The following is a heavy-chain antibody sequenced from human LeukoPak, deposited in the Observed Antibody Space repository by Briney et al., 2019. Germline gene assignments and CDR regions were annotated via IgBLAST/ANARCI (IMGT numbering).Heavy chain of an antibody. J-gene: IGHJ4*02. CDR3: ARDPEQWLVHYFDY. V-gene: IGHV3-33*01. CDR2: IWSDGGTK. CDR1: GFTFGSYD. D-gene: IGHD6-19*01. Sequence: PGGSLRLSCAASGFTFGSYDMHWVRQAPGKGLEWVAVIWSDGGTKYYADSVKGRFTISRDNSKNTLYLQMNSLRGEDTAVYYCARDPEQWLVHYFDYWGQGTLVTVSS.